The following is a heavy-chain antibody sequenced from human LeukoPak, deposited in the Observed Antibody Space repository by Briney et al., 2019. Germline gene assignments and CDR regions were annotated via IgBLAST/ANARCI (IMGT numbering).Heavy chain of an antibody. Sequence: PGGSLRISCAASGFIFNDYAMHWVRQVPGRGLEWVSLISGDAVSSFYADSVRGRFTISRDNNNNSLSLQMHSLTSEDTAFYYCAREQFSRTSNFFDNWGQGILVTVSS. J-gene: IGHJ4*02. CDR1: GFIFNDYA. CDR3: AREQFSRTSNFFDN. V-gene: IGHV3-43*02. D-gene: IGHD3-3*02. CDR2: ISGDAVSS.